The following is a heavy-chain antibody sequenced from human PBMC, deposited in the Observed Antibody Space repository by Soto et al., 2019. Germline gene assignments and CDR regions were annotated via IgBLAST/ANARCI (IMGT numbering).Heavy chain of an antibody. D-gene: IGHD3-16*01. J-gene: IGHJ4*02. CDR2: ISGSGGST. Sequence: GESLKISCAASGFTFSSYAMSWVRQAPGKGLEWVSAISGSGGSTYYADSVKGRFTISRDNSKNTLYLQMNSLRAEDTAVYYCAKLGLEMITFGGALYYFDYWGQGTLVTVSS. CDR1: GFTFSSYA. CDR3: AKLGLEMITFGGALYYFDY. V-gene: IGHV3-23*01.